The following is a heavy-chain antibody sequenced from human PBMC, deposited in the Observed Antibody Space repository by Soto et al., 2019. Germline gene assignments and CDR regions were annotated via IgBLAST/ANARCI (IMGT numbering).Heavy chain of an antibody. D-gene: IGHD6-19*01. Sequence: PSETLSLTCAVYGGSFSGYYWSWIRQPPGKGLEWIGEINHSGSTNYNPSLKSRLTISVDTSKNQFSLKLSSVTAADTAVYYCAVRAFSSGWYNFFDYWGQGTLVTVSS. V-gene: IGHV4-34*01. CDR2: INHSGST. CDR3: AVRAFSSGWYNFFDY. J-gene: IGHJ4*02. CDR1: GGSFSGYY.